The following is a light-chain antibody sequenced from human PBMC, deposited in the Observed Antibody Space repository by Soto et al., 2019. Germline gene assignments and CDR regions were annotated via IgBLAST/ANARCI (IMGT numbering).Light chain of an antibody. J-gene: IGLJ2*01. CDR2: EVS. CDR1: SSDVGGYNY. CDR3: SSYTISSTHVV. V-gene: IGLV2-14*01. Sequence: QSALTQPASVSGSPGQSITISCTGTSSDVGGYNYVSWYQQHPGKAPKLMIYEVSNRPSGVSNRFSGSTSCTTAALTISGLQAEDEAYYDGSSYTISSTHVVFGGGTKVTVL.